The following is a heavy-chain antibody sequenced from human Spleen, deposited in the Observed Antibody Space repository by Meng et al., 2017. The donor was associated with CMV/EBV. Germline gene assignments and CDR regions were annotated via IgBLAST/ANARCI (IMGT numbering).Heavy chain of an antibody. V-gene: IGHV1-69*05. J-gene: IGHJ4*02. D-gene: IGHD5-18*01. CDR2: IIPIFGTA. CDR3: ARGHSGYSYGPHFDY. Sequence: SGVPFSSYAIRWVRQAPGHGLEWIGGIIPIFGTANYAQKFQGRVTITTDESTSTAYMELSSLRSEDTAVYYCARGHSGYSYGPHFDYWGQGTLVTVSS. CDR1: GVPFSSYA.